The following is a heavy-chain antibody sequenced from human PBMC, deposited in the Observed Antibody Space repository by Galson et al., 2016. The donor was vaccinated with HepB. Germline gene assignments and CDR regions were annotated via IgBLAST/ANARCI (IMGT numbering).Heavy chain of an antibody. Sequence: SLRLSCAASGFTFSRHGMHWVRQAPGKGLEWVAGIWHDGSNKKYADFVKGRFTISRDNSNNTLYLQMNDLRAEDTAVFYCANYLGAYDILTDYRYPSKSDAFDLWGQGTTVTVSS. CDR3: ANYLGAYDILTDYRYPSKSDAFDL. CDR1: GFTFSRHG. CDR2: IWHDGSNK. V-gene: IGHV3-33*06. D-gene: IGHD3-9*01. J-gene: IGHJ3*01.